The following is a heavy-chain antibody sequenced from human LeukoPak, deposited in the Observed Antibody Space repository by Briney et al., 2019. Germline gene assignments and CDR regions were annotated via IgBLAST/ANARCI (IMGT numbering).Heavy chain of an antibody. CDR3: ARDLAVAGKY. CDR1: GFTFSSYS. Sequence: GGSLRLSCAASGFTFSSYSMNWVRQAPGKGLEWVSSISSSSTYIYYADSVKGRFTTSRDNAKNSLYLQMNSLRAEDTAVYYCARDLAVAGKYWGQGTLVTVSS. J-gene: IGHJ4*02. V-gene: IGHV3-21*01. CDR2: ISSSSTYI. D-gene: IGHD6-19*01.